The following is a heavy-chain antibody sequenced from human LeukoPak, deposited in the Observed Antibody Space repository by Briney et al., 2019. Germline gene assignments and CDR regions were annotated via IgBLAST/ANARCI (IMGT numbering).Heavy chain of an antibody. D-gene: IGHD5-18*01. CDR2: IYYSGIT. CDR1: GGSISSYY. J-gene: IGHJ4*02. V-gene: IGHV4-59*01. Sequence: SETLSLTCTVSGGSISSYYWSWIRQPPGKGLEWIGYIYYSGITNYNPSLKSRVTISVDTSKNQSSLKLSSVTAADTAVYYCARAVGTAMVSSFDYWGQGTLVTVSS. CDR3: ARAVGTAMVSSFDY.